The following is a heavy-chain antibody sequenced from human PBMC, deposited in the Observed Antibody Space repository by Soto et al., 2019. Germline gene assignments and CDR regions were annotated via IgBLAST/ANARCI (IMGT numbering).Heavy chain of an antibody. V-gene: IGHV3-23*01. J-gene: IGHJ5*02. CDR1: GFTFSSYA. CDR2: ICGSGGRS. D-gene: IGHD3-3*01. Sequence: GGSLRLSRAASGFTFSSYAMSWLSQAPGKGLEWVSAICGSGGRSYCADSVNGRFTISIDNSKNTLYLQMNSLRAGDTAVYYCAKDPITIFGAPQWFDPWGQGTLVTVSS. CDR3: AKDPITIFGAPQWFDP.